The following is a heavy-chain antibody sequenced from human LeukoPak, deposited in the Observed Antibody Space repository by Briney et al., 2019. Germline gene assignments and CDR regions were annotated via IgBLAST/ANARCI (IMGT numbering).Heavy chain of an antibody. D-gene: IGHD2-2*01. V-gene: IGHV4-34*01. CDR2: INHSGST. J-gene: IGHJ4*02. CDR1: GGSFSGYY. CDR3: ARGENEDIVVVPAAIFDY. Sequence: TSETLSLTCAVYGGSFSGYYWSWIRQPPGKGLEWIGEINHSGSTNYNPSLKSRVTISVDTSKNQFSLKLSSVTAADTAVYYCARGENEDIVVVPAAIFDYWGQGTLVTVSS.